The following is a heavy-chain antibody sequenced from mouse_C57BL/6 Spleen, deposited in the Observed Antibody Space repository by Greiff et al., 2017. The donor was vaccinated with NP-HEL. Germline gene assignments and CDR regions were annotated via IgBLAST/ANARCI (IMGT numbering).Heavy chain of an antibody. CDR3: ARLYENFDY. CDR2: INPNNGGT. Sequence: FQLQQSGPELVKPGASVKISCKASGYTFTDYYMNWVKQSPGKSLEWIGDINPNNGGTSYNQKFKGKATLTVDKSSSTAYMELRSLTSEDSAVYYWARLYENFDYWGQGTTLTVSS. D-gene: IGHD2-3*01. J-gene: IGHJ2*01. CDR1: GYTFTDYY. V-gene: IGHV1-26*01.